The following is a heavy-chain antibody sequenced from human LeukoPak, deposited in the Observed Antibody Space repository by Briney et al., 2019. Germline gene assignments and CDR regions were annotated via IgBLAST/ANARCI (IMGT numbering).Heavy chain of an antibody. V-gene: IGHV3-23*01. Sequence: GGSLRLSCAASGFTFSSYAMSWVRQAPGEGLEWVSAISGSGGSTYYADSVKGRFTISRDNSKNTLYLQMNSLRAEDTAVYYCAKDGGVGYCGGDCYTLPDYWGQGTLVTVSS. J-gene: IGHJ4*02. CDR3: AKDGGVGYCGGDCYTLPDY. D-gene: IGHD2-21*02. CDR2: ISGSGGST. CDR1: GFTFSSYA.